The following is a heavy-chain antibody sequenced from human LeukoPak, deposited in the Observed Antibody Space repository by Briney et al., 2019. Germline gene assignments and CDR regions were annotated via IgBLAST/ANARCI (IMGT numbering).Heavy chain of an antibody. D-gene: IGHD6-13*01. CDR3: ARAHGAAAAFDY. CDR2: IIPILGIA. CDR1: GGTFSSYA. Sequence: GASVKVSCKASGGTFSSYAISWVRQAPGQGLEWMGRIIPILGIANYAQKFQGRVTITADKSTSTACMELSSLRSEDTAVYYCARAHGAAAAFDYWGQGTLVTVSS. V-gene: IGHV1-69*04. J-gene: IGHJ4*02.